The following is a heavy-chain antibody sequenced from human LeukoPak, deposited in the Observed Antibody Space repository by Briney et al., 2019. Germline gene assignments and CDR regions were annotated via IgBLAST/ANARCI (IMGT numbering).Heavy chain of an antibody. CDR2: ISDSGGRT. CDR1: GITLSNYG. J-gene: IGHJ4*02. Sequence: GGSLRLSCAVSGITLSNYGMSWVRQAPGKGLEWVAGISDSGGRTKYADSVKGRFTISRDNSKNTLYLQMNSLRAEDTAVYFCAKRGVVIRVILVGFHKEAYYFDSWGQGALVTVSS. D-gene: IGHD3-22*01. V-gene: IGHV3-23*01. CDR3: AKRGVVIRVILVGFHKEAYYFDS.